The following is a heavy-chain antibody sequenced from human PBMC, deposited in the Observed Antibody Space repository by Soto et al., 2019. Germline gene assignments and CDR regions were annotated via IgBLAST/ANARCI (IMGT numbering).Heavy chain of an antibody. CDR3: ARGTYYGSGSYYATPGTYNLLDS. CDR2: IDWDDDK. V-gene: IGHV2-70*01. J-gene: IGHJ5*01. D-gene: IGHD3-10*01. CDR1: GFSLSTSGMC. Sequence: SGPTLVNPTQTLTLTCTFSGFSLSTSGMCVSWIRQPPGKALEWLALIDWDDDKYYSTSLKTRLTISKDTSKNQVVLTMTNMDPVDTATYYCARGTYYGSGSYYATPGTYNLLDSSAQGSLVIGSS.